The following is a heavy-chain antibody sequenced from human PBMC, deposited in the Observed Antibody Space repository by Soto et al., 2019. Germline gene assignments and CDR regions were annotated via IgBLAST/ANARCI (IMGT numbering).Heavy chain of an antibody. Sequence: NPSETLSLTCSVSSGSISTNSYLWGWIRQPPGKGLEWIGAILYSGDTYYSESLKSRVTMSVDTAKSQFSLKLNSVTAADTAVYYCARQGRNTKIVILRHYATDFWGQGTAVTVSS. CDR2: ILYSGDT. V-gene: IGHV4-39*01. D-gene: IGHD3-22*01. CDR3: ARQGRNTKIVILRHYATDF. J-gene: IGHJ6*02. CDR1: SGSISTNSYL.